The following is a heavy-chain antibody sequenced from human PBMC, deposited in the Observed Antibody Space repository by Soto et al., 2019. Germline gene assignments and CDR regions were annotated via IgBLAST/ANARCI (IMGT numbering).Heavy chain of an antibody. V-gene: IGHV3-30-3*01. CDR3: ARDPGDFHAFDI. Sequence: GGPNRVSCTAAGCNFISYARRWVRKAPGKGLEWVAVISYDGSNKYYADSVKGRFTISRDNSKNTLYLQMNSLRAEDTAVYYCARDPGDFHAFDIWGQGIMVTVSS. CDR1: GCNFISYA. D-gene: IGHD4-17*01. J-gene: IGHJ3*02. CDR2: ISYDGSNK.